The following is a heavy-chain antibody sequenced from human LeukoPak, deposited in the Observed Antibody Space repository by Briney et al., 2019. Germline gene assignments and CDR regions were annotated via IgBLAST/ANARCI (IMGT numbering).Heavy chain of an antibody. CDR3: ATVATGY. CDR1: GFTVSSNY. V-gene: IGHV3-66*02. Sequence: GGSLRLSCAASGFTVSSNYMSWVRQAPGKGLEWVSVIYSGGSTYYSDSVKGRFTISRDTSTNTLYLQMNSLRAEDPAVYYCATVATGYWGQGTLVTVSS. CDR2: IYSGGST. J-gene: IGHJ4*02. D-gene: IGHD5-12*01.